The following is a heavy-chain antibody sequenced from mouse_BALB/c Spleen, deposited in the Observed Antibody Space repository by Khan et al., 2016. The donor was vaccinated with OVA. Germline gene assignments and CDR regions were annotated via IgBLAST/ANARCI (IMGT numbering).Heavy chain of an antibody. V-gene: IGHV1S135*01. Sequence: VQLQQSGPELMKPGASVNISCKASGYSFTTYYIHWVKQSHEKSLEWIGYIDPFNGGTDYNQKFKGKATLTVDKSSSTAYMHLSSLTSEDAAVYYCARGTFGYWGQGTLGTVSA. CDR1: GYSFTTYY. CDR2: IDPFNGGT. J-gene: IGHJ3*01. CDR3: ARGTFGY. D-gene: IGHD3-3*01.